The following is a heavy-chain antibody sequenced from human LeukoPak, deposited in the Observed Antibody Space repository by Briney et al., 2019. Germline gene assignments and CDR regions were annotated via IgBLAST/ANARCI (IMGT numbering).Heavy chain of an antibody. V-gene: IGHV3-21*01. CDR1: GFTFSSYS. Sequence: GGSLRLSCAASGFTFSSYSTNWVRQAPGKGLEWVSSISSSSGYIYYADSVKGRFTISRDNAKNSLYLQMNSLRAEDTAVYYCARDFDYGGNSAGQRDYWGQGTLVTVSS. D-gene: IGHD4-23*01. CDR3: ARDFDYGGNSAGQRDY. J-gene: IGHJ4*02. CDR2: ISSSSGYI.